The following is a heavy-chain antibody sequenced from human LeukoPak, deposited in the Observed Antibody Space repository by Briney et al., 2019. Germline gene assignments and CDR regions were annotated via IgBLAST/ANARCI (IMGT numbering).Heavy chain of an antibody. D-gene: IGHD3-10*02. CDR3: AELGITMIGGV. J-gene: IGHJ6*04. Sequence: GGSLRLSCAASGFTFSSYEMNWIRQAPGKGLEWVSYISSSGSTIYYADSVKGRFTISRDNAKNPLYLQMNSLRAEDTAVYYCAELGITMIGGVWGKGTTVTISS. CDR2: ISSSGSTI. CDR1: GFTFSSYE. V-gene: IGHV3-48*03.